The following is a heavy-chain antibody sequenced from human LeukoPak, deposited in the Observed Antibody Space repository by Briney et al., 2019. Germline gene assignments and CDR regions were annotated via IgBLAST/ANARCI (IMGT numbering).Heavy chain of an antibody. V-gene: IGHV1-2*02. Sequence: ASVTVSCKASGYTFTGYYMHWVRQAPGQGREWMGWINPNSGGTNYAQKFQGRVTMTRDTSISTAYMELSRLRSDDTAVYYCARRSSSYCSSTSCYARGNWFDPWGQGTLVTVSS. CDR2: INPNSGGT. CDR3: ARRSSSYCSSTSCYARGNWFDP. D-gene: IGHD2-2*01. CDR1: GYTFTGYY. J-gene: IGHJ5*02.